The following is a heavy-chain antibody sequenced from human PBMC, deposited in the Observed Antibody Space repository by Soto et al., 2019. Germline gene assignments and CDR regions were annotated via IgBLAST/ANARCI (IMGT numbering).Heavy chain of an antibody. CDR2: ISSSGSTI. J-gene: IGHJ5*02. V-gene: IGHV3-11*01. CDR3: ATDPPDFWSGPTLNLFDP. CDR1: GFTFSDYY. D-gene: IGHD3-3*01. Sequence: PGGSLRLSCAASGFTFSDYYMSWIRQAPGKGLEWVSYISSSGSTIYYADSMKGRFTISRDNAKNSLYLQMNSLRAEDTAVYYCATDPPDFWSGPTLNLFDPWGQGTLVIVSS.